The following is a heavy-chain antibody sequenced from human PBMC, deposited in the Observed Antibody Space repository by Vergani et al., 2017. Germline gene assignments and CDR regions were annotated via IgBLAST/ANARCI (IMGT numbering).Heavy chain of an antibody. CDR3: ARDPGYYGSGSYYNRPYYFDY. V-gene: IGHV3-33*01. Sequence: QVQLVDSGGGVVQPGRSLRLSCAASGFDFRTYGMHWVRQAPGKGLEWVAVIWHDGSNKYYADSVKGRFTISRDNSKNTLYLQMSSLRAEDSAVYYCARDPGYYGSGSYYNRPYYFDYWGQGTLVTVSS. D-gene: IGHD3-10*01. CDR2: IWHDGSNK. J-gene: IGHJ4*02. CDR1: GFDFRTYG.